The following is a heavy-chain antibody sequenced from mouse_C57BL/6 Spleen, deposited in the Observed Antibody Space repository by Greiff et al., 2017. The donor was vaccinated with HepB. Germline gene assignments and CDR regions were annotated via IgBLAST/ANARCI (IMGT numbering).Heavy chain of an antibody. CDR2: IDPENGDT. Sequence: EVQLQQSGAELVRPGASVKLSCTASGFNIKDDYMHWVKQRPEQGLEWIGWIDPENGDTEYASKFQGKATITADTASNTAYRQLSSLTSEDTAVYYCTDGLAVAYWGQGTLVTVSA. CDR1: GFNIKDDY. J-gene: IGHJ3*01. V-gene: IGHV14-4*01. D-gene: IGHD1-1*01. CDR3: TDGLAVAY.